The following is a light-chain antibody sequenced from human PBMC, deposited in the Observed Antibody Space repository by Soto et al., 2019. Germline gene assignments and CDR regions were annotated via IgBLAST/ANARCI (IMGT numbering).Light chain of an antibody. CDR1: SSDVGGYNY. CDR3: SSYTSSSTVV. J-gene: IGLJ2*01. Sequence: QSALTQPASVSGSPGQSITISCTGTSSDVGGYNYVSWYQQHPGKDPKPMIYEVSNRPSGVSNRFSGSKSGNTASLTISGRQAEDEADYYCSSYTSSSTVVFGGGTKLTVL. V-gene: IGLV2-14*01. CDR2: EVS.